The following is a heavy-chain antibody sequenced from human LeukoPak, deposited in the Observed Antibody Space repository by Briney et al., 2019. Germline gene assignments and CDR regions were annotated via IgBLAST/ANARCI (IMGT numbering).Heavy chain of an antibody. CDR1: GYTFTSHA. Sequence: ASVKVSCKASGYTFTSHAMNWVRQAPGQGLEWMGWINTNTGNPTYAQGFTGRFVFSLDTSVSTAYLQISSLKAEDTAVYYCARGEWELLGNWFDPWGQGTLVTVSS. V-gene: IGHV7-4-1*02. CDR3: ARGEWELLGNWFDP. CDR2: INTNTGNP. D-gene: IGHD1-26*01. J-gene: IGHJ5*02.